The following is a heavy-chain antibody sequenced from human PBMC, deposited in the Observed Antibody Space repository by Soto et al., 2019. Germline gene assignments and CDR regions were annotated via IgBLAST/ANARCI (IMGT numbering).Heavy chain of an antibody. CDR3: ARGGYDILTGSNFDY. J-gene: IGHJ4*02. CDR2: IRSKAYGGTT. Sequence: GGSLRLSCTTSGFTFDDYTMTWFRQAPGKGLEWVGFIRSKAYGGTTEYAASVKGRFTISRDDSKNTLYLQMGSLRAEDMAVYYCARGGYDILTGSNFDYWGQGTLVTVSS. D-gene: IGHD3-9*01. V-gene: IGHV3-49*03. CDR1: GFTFDDYT.